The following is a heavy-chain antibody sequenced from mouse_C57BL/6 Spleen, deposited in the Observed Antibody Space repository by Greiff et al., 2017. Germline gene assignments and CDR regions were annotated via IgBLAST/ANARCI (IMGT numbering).Heavy chain of an antibody. Sequence: QVQLKQPGAELVKPGASVKLSCKASGYTFTSYWMHWVKQRPGRGLEWIGRIDPNSGGTKYNEKFKSKATLTVDKPSSTAYMQLSSLTSEDSAVYYCARDPPYYSNYEFAYWGQGTLVTVSA. CDR1: GYTFTSYW. J-gene: IGHJ3*01. CDR2: IDPNSGGT. V-gene: IGHV1-72*01. D-gene: IGHD2-5*01. CDR3: ARDPPYYSNYEFAY.